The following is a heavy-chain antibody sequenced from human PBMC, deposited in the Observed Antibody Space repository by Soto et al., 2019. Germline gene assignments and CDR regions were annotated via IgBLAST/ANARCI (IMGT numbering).Heavy chain of an antibody. Sequence: SVKVSCKASGGTFSSYAISWVRQAPGQGLEWMGGIIPIFGTANYAQNFQGRVTITADESTSTAYMELSSLRSEDTAVYYCARELYSSGWYDDSFDIWGQGTMVTVSS. CDR3: ARELYSSGWYDDSFDI. D-gene: IGHD6-19*01. V-gene: IGHV1-69*13. CDR1: GGTFSSYA. CDR2: IIPIFGTA. J-gene: IGHJ3*02.